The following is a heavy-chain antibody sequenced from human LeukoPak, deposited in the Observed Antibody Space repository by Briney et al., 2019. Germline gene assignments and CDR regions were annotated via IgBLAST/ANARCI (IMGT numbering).Heavy chain of an antibody. J-gene: IGHJ4*02. CDR1: GYTLTELS. Sequence: ASVKVSCKVSGYTLTELSMHWVRQAPGKGLEWMGGFDPEDGETIYAQKFQGRVTMTEDTSTDTAYMELSSLRSEDTAVYYCATIASGYDSSPNLDYWGQGTLVTVSS. CDR2: FDPEDGET. D-gene: IGHD5-12*01. CDR3: ATIASGYDSSPNLDY. V-gene: IGHV1-24*01.